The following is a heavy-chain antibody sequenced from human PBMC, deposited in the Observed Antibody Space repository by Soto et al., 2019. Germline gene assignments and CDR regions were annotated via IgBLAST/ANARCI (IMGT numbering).Heavy chain of an antibody. Sequence: QITLKESGPTLVKPTETLTLICTFSGFSLSTNGVGVGWIRQPPGKALEWLALIYWNDDKRYSPSVQSRLTITQDTSKNQVVFTMTNLDPVDTATYYCAREGAIVPRFFDPWGQGILVTVSS. CDR2: IYWNDDK. V-gene: IGHV2-5*01. J-gene: IGHJ5*02. CDR3: AREGAIVPRFFDP. D-gene: IGHD1-26*01. CDR1: GFSLSTNGVG.